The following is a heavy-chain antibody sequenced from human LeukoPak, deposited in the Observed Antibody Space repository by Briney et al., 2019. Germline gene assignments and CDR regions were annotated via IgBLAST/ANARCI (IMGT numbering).Heavy chain of an antibody. Sequence: GGSLRLSCAASGFTFSTYTMSWVRQAPGKGLEWVSAISGSGGSTYYADSVKGRFTISRDNSKNTLYLQMNSLRAEDTAVYYCAKDGWFGEFTDVWGKGTTVTISS. V-gene: IGHV3-23*01. CDR2: ISGSGGST. CDR1: GFTFSTYT. D-gene: IGHD3-10*01. CDR3: AKDGWFGEFTDV. J-gene: IGHJ6*04.